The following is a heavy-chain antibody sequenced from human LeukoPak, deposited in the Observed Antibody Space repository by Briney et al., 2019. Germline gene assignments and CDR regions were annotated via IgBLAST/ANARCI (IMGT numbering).Heavy chain of an antibody. CDR3: ARGGITIFGDDI. V-gene: IGHV3-30*03. D-gene: IGHD3-3*01. CDR2: ISYDGSNK. CDR1: GFTFSSYG. Sequence: GGSLRLSCAASGFTFSSYGMHWVRQAPGKGLEWVAVISYDGSNKYYADSVKGRFTISRDNSKNTLYLQMNSLRAEDTAVYYCARGGITIFGDDIWGQGTMVTVSS. J-gene: IGHJ3*02.